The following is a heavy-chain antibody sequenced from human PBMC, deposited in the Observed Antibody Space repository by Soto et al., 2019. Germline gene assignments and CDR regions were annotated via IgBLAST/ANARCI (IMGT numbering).Heavy chain of an antibody. Sequence: SETLSLTCTVSGGSITSRSYYWGWIRQPPGKGLEWIGSIFYSGSTYYNPSLKSRVTISLDTSKNQFSLKLSSVTAADTAMYYCAKQHGAWPSNWLDAWGQGALVTVSS. CDR1: GGSITSRSYY. V-gene: IGHV4-39*01. CDR2: IFYSGST. J-gene: IGHJ5*02. CDR3: AKQHGAWPSNWLDA.